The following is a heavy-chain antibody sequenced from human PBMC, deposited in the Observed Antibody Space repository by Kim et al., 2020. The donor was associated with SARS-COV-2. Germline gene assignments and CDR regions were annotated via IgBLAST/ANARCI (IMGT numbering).Heavy chain of an antibody. Sequence: PALKGRVTISVDTSKNTFSLKLSSVTAADTAVYYCARARITMIVVVKYFDYWGQGTLVTVSS. CDR3: ARARITMIVVVKYFDY. V-gene: IGHV4-31*02. D-gene: IGHD3-22*01. J-gene: IGHJ4*02.